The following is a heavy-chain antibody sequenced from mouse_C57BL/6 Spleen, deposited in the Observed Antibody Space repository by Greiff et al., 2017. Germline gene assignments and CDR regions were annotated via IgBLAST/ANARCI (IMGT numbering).Heavy chain of an antibody. Sequence: QVQLQQPGAELVKPGASVKMSCKASGYTFTSYWITWVKQRPGQGLEWIGDIYPGSGSTNYNEKFKSKATLTLDTSSSTAYMQLSSLSSEDSAVYYCARGTYGGYDSAWFAYWGQGTLVTVSA. V-gene: IGHV1-55*01. D-gene: IGHD2-2*01. CDR1: GYTFTSYW. CDR2: IYPGSGST. J-gene: IGHJ3*01. CDR3: ARGTYGGYDSAWFAY.